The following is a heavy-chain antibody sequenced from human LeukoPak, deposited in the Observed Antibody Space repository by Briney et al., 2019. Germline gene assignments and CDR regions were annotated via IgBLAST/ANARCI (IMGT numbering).Heavy chain of an antibody. Sequence: AGGSLRLSCAASGFTFSSYWMSWVRQAPGKGLEWVANIKQDGSEKYYVDSVKGRFTSSRDNAKNSLYLQMNSLRAEDTAVYYCAFDCSGGSCYINWGQGTLVTVSS. D-gene: IGHD2-15*01. CDR3: AFDCSGGSCYIN. CDR2: IKQDGSEK. V-gene: IGHV3-7*03. CDR1: GFTFSSYW. J-gene: IGHJ4*02.